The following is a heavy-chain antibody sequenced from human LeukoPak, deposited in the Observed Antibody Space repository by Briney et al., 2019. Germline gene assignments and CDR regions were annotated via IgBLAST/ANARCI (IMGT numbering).Heavy chain of an antibody. CDR1: GYIFTSYG. CDR2: ISSYNGNT. Sequence: ASVKVSCKASGYIFTSYGINWVRQAPGQGLEWMGWISSYNGNTHYARILQGRVTMTTDTSTSTAYMELRSLRSDDTAVYYCAKAGPPIHYYYMDVWGKGTTVTISS. V-gene: IGHV1-18*01. J-gene: IGHJ6*03. CDR3: AKAGPPIHYYYMDV.